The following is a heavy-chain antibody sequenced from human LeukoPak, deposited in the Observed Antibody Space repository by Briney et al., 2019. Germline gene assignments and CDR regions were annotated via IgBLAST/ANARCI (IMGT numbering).Heavy chain of an antibody. Sequence: GGSLRLSCAASGFTFSSYGMHWVRQAPGKGLEWVAVIWYDGSNKYYADSVKGRFTISRDNSKNTLYLQMNSLRAEDTAVYYCAREMDDILTGYNYGMDVWGQGTTVTVSS. CDR2: IWYDGSNK. V-gene: IGHV3-33*08. J-gene: IGHJ6*02. CDR1: GFTFSSYG. D-gene: IGHD3-9*01. CDR3: AREMDDILTGYNYGMDV.